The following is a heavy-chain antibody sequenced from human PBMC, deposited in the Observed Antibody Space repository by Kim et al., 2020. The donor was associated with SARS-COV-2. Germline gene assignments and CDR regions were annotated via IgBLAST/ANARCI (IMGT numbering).Heavy chain of an antibody. D-gene: IGHD6-13*01. J-gene: IGHJ4*02. V-gene: IGHV3-33*01. Sequence: GGSLRLSCAASGFTFSSYGMHWVRQAPGKGLEWVAVIWYDGSNKYYADSVKGRFTISRDNSKNTLYLQMNSLRAEDTAVYYCARAIPFYSSSWDNFDYWGQGTLVTVSS. CDR3: ARAIPFYSSSWDNFDY. CDR1: GFTFSSYG. CDR2: IWYDGSNK.